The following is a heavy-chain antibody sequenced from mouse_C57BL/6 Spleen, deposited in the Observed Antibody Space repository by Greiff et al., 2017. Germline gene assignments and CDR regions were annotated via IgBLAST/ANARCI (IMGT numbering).Heavy chain of an antibody. CDR3: ARDGRNYVAMDY. Sequence: EVQLVESGGGLVKPGGSLKLSCAASGFTFTSYAMSWVRQTPEKRLEWVATISDGGSYTYYPDKVKGRFTISRDNAKNNLYLQMSHLKSEDTAMYYCARDGRNYVAMDYWGQGTSVTVSS. CDR2: ISDGGSYT. J-gene: IGHJ4*01. V-gene: IGHV5-4*01. CDR1: GFTFTSYA. D-gene: IGHD1-1*01.